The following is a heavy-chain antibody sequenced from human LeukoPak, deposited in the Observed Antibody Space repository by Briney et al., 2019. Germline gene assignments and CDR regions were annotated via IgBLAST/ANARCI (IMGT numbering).Heavy chain of an antibody. Sequence: GGSLRLSCAASGFNFANHAMSWVRQTAGKGLEWVSAISGGGGITYYADSVKGRFTISRDNSKDTLFLQMHSLRPGDTAVYYCVREDTPATANYWGQGTLVTISS. D-gene: IGHD2-21*02. J-gene: IGHJ4*02. V-gene: IGHV3-23*01. CDR3: VREDTPATANY. CDR1: GFNFANHA. CDR2: ISGGGGIT.